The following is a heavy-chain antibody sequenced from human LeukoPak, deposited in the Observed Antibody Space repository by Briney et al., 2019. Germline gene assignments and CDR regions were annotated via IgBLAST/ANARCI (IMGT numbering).Heavy chain of an antibody. CDR1: GFTFSSYE. CDR3: AKGSSGYFFDL. CDR2: ISNDGGGT. D-gene: IGHD3-22*01. J-gene: IGHJ4*02. V-gene: IGHV3-23*01. Sequence: GGSLRLSCAASGFTFSSYEMNRVRQAPGKGLEWVSAISNDGGGTTYADFVKGRFSVSRDNSKNTLFLQMNSLRAEDTALYYCAKGSSGYFFDLWGQGTLVTVSS.